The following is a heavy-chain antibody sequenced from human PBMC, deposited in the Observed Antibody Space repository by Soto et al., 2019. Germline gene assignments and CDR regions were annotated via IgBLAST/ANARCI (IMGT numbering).Heavy chain of an antibody. V-gene: IGHV4-31*03. Sequence: SETLSLTCTVSGDSITSGVHYWSWIRQLPGKGLEWIGYIFYSGPTYYNPSLKSRVAISVDTSKNQFSLKLNSVTAAGTAVYYCSRGILVWGQGTLVTVSS. CDR1: GDSITSGVHY. J-gene: IGHJ4*02. CDR2: IFYSGPT. CDR3: SRGILV. D-gene: IGHD5-18*01.